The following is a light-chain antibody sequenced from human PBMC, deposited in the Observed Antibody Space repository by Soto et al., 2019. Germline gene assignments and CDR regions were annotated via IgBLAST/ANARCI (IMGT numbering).Light chain of an antibody. CDR1: QSVSSSY. J-gene: IGKJ4*01. CDR2: GTS. CDR3: QQYGSSLLT. Sequence: EIVLTQTPGTLSLSPGERATLSCRASQSVSSSYLAWYQQKPGQAPRLLIYGTSSRAPGIPDRFTGSGSGTDFTLTISRLEPGDFAVYYCQQYGSSLLTFGGGTKVDIK. V-gene: IGKV3-20*01.